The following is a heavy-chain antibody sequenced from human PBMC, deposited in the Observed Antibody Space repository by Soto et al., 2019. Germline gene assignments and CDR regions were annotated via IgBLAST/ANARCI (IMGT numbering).Heavy chain of an antibody. D-gene: IGHD6-13*01. CDR3: ARGATPGSSWYCWFYP. J-gene: IGHJ5*02. Sequence: QVQLVQSGAEVRMPGSSVKVSCKASGGTFSTYPINWVRQAPGQGLEWMGGIIPLFGTTNYAQKFKGRVTSTADESTSTASMEPSSLRAEDAAVYYCARGATPGSSWYCWFYPWGQGTLGTVCS. CDR2: IIPLFGTT. CDR1: GGTFSTYP. V-gene: IGHV1-69*01.